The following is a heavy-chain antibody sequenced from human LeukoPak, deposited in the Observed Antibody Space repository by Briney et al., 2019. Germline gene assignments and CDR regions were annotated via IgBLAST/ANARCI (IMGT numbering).Heavy chain of an antibody. Sequence: GGSLRLSCAASGFTFSSYAMHWVRQAPGKGLECVAFISDDGTNTYYADSVKGRFTISRDNSKNTLYLQMDSLRAEDTALYYCARSSSSGYAYYFDYWGQGTLVTVSS. V-gene: IGHV3-30*04. CDR2: ISDDGTNT. D-gene: IGHD6-19*01. J-gene: IGHJ4*02. CDR3: ARSSSSGYAYYFDY. CDR1: GFTFSSYA.